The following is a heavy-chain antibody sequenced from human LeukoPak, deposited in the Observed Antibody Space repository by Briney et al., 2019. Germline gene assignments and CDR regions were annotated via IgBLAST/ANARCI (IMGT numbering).Heavy chain of an antibody. CDR2: ISSSSSYI. D-gene: IGHD3-10*01. V-gene: IGHV3-21*01. CDR1: GFVFSSYS. CDR3: ARARTMVRGVPWGY. Sequence: MAGGSLRLSCEGSGFVFSSYSMNWVRQAPGKGLEWVSSISSSSSYIYYADSVKGRFTISRDNAKNSLYLQMNSLRAEDTAVYYCARARTMVRGVPWGYWGQGTLVTVSS. J-gene: IGHJ4*02.